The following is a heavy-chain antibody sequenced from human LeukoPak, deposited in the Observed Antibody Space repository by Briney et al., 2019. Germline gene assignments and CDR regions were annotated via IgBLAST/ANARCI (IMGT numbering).Heavy chain of an antibody. Sequence: GGSLRLSCVASGFSLGDFAMDWVRQAPGKGLEWASYISASSSAIFYGDSVKGRFTISRDNAKNSLFLQMDNLRAEDTAVYYCARGVGRVGSNFDFWGQGTLVTVSS. D-gene: IGHD1-26*01. CDR2: ISASSSAI. CDR1: GFSLGDFA. CDR3: ARGVGRVGSNFDF. J-gene: IGHJ4*02. V-gene: IGHV3-48*01.